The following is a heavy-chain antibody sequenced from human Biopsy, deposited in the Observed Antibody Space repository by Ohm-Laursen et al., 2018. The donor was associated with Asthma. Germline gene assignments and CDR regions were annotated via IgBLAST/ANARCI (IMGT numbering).Heavy chain of an antibody. CDR2: IMTVFGTT. V-gene: IGHV1-69*13. D-gene: IGHD5-18*01. CDR3: ASDFPKDHVRYNFQF. J-gene: IGHJ4*02. Sequence: VKISCKAPGGTFSNFAISWVRQAPGQGLEWLGGIMTVFGTTNYAQKFQGRVTMTEDTSTDTAYMELSSLSSDDTAVYYCASDFPKDHVRYNFQFWGQGTLVTVSS. CDR1: GGTFSNFA.